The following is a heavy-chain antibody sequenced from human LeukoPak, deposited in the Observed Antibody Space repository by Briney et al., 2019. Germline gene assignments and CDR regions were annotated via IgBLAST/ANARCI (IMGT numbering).Heavy chain of an antibody. J-gene: IGHJ4*02. CDR3: ARSNQADDY. CDR2: VNPGGRST. D-gene: IGHD4-11*01. V-gene: IGHV3-74*01. CDR1: GFTFSSYW. Sequence: GGSLRLSCAAAGFTFSSYWMHWVRQVPGKGLVWVSRVNPGGRSTAYADSVKGRFSISRDNDRNTLYLQMNSLRDEDTAVYYCARSNQADDYWGQGTLVTVSS.